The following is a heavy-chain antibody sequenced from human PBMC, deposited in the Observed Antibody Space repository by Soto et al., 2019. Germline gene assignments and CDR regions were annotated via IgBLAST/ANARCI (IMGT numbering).Heavy chain of an antibody. CDR1: GFAFSSYA. V-gene: IGHV3-23*01. CDR2: IGASGAGT. D-gene: IGHD1-26*01. CDR3: ALRKTGSYFDY. Sequence: EVQLLESGGAWVQPGGSLRLSCAASGFAFSSYAMSWVRQAPGKGLEWVSGIGASGAGTYYADSVEGRFIISRDNSKNTLHLQMNSLRAEDTAVYYCALRKTGSYFDYWGQGTLVTVSS. J-gene: IGHJ4*02.